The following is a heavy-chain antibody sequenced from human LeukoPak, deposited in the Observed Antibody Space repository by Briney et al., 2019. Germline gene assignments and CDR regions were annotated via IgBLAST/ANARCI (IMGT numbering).Heavy chain of an antibody. V-gene: IGHV3-48*03. CDR2: IDSSGSTI. Sequence: PGGSLRLSCAASGFTFSSYEMNWVRQAPGKGLEWVSYIDSSGSTIHYADSVKGRFTISRDNAKNSLYLQMNSLRAEDTAVYYCARDPPPVYYDSGNWGQGTLVTVSS. CDR3: ARDPPPVYYDSGN. J-gene: IGHJ4*02. D-gene: IGHD3-22*01. CDR1: GFTFSSYE.